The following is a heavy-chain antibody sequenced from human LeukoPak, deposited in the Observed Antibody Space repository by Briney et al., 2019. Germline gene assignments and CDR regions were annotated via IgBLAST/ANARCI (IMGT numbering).Heavy chain of an antibody. CDR2: IYTSGST. J-gene: IGHJ5*02. V-gene: IGHV4-4*07. CDR3: ARDSAIFGVVSSNWFDP. D-gene: IGHD3-3*01. Sequence: PSETLSLTCTVSGGSISSYYWSWIRQPAGKRLEWIGRIYTSGSTNYNPSLKSRVTMSVDTSKNQFSLKLSSVTAADTAVYYCARDSAIFGVVSSNWFDPWGQGTLVTVSS. CDR1: GGSISSYY.